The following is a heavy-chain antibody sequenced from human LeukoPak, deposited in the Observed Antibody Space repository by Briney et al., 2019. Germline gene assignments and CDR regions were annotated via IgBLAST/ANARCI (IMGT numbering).Heavy chain of an antibody. CDR3: ARDSSSWPTLEY. D-gene: IGHD6-13*01. Sequence: SETLSLTCTVSGGSIRSYYWSWIRQSPGKGLEWIGYIYYSGSTNYNPSLKSRVTISVDTSKNQFSLKLSSVTAADTAVYYCARDSSSWPTLEYWGQGTLVTVSS. V-gene: IGHV4-59*01. J-gene: IGHJ4*02. CDR2: IYYSGST. CDR1: GGSIRSYY.